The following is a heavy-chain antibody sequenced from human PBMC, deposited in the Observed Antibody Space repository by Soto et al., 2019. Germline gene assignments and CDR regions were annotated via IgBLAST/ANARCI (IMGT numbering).Heavy chain of an antibody. J-gene: IGHJ4*02. CDR2: RYYSDNT. CDR3: ARVGGVAAHTFDD. D-gene: IGHD2-15*01. V-gene: IGHV4-59*01. Sequence: SETLSLTCTVSGGSISPFYWSWVWQPPGTGLEWIGYRYYSDNTNYNPPLKSRVTISVDASKKHVSLRLTSVAAADTAVYYCARVGGVAAHTFDDWGQGTAVTVSS. CDR1: GGSISPFY.